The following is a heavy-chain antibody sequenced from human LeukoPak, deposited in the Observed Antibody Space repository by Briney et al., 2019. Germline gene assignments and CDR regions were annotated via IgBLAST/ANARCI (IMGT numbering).Heavy chain of an antibody. CDR2: IIPIFGTA. J-gene: IGHJ4*02. V-gene: IGHV1-69*05. CDR1: GYTFTSYA. Sequence: ASVKVSCKASGYTFTSYAISWVRQAPGQGLEWMGRIIPIFGTANYAQKFQGRVTITTDESTSTAYMELSSLRSEDTAVYYCARASGDTAMVNMDYWGQGTLVTVSS. D-gene: IGHD5-18*01. CDR3: ARASGDTAMVNMDY.